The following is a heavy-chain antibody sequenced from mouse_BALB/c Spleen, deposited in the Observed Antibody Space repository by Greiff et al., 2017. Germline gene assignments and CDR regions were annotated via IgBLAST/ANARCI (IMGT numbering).Heavy chain of an antibody. CDR2: IDPANGNT. J-gene: IGHJ4*01. V-gene: IGHV14-3*02. D-gene: IGHD1-1*01. CDR1: GFNIKDTY. Sequence: EVKLMESGAELVKPGASVKLSCTASGFNIKDTYMHWVKQRPEQGLEWIGRIDPANGNTKYDPKFQGKATITADTSSNTAYLQLSSLTSEDTAVYYCAREEDYYGSSPPAMDYWGQGTSVTVSS. CDR3: AREEDYYGSSPPAMDY.